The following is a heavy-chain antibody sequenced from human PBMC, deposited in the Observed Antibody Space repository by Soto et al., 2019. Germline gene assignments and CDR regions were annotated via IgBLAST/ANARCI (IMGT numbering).Heavy chain of an antibody. Sequence: GASVKVSCKASGYIFINYGITWVRQAPGQGLEWMGWISGYNGNTKYADKLQGRVTMTIDTSTTTAYMELRSLRSDDTAVYYCARDEVPAANWLDRWGQGTLVTVSS. CDR1: GYIFINYG. V-gene: IGHV1-18*01. CDR3: ARDEVPAANWLDR. J-gene: IGHJ5*02. D-gene: IGHD2-2*01. CDR2: ISGYNGNT.